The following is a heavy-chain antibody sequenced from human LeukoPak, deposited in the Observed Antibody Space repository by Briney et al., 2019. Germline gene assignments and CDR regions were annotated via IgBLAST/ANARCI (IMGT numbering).Heavy chain of an antibody. CDR2: IYTSGST. D-gene: IGHD6-13*01. CDR1: GGSISSYY. CDR3: ARDSPYSSSWYPDY. J-gene: IGHJ4*02. Sequence: PSETLSLTCTVSGGSISSYYWSWIRQPAGKGLEWIGRIYTSGSTNYNPSLKSRVTMSVDTSKNQFSLKLSSVTAVDTAVYYCARDSPYSSSWYPDYWGQGTLVTVSS. V-gene: IGHV4-4*07.